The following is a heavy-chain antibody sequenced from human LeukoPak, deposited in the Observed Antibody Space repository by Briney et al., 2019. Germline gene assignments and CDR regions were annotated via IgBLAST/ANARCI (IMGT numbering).Heavy chain of an antibody. Sequence: GGSLRLSCAASGFTFSNYPMNWVRQAPGKGLAWVSTISGTGDNTYYAGSVKGRFTISRDNSKNTLFLQMNSLRAEDTAVYYCAREMYVPDYWGQGTLVTVSS. CDR3: AREMYVPDY. CDR1: GFTFSNYP. D-gene: IGHD2-8*01. J-gene: IGHJ4*02. V-gene: IGHV3-23*01. CDR2: ISGTGDNT.